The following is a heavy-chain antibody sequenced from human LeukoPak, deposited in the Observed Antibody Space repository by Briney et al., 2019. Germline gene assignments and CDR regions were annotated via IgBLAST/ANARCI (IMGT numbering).Heavy chain of an antibody. V-gene: IGHV3-30*18. CDR3: AKETTTMIVDH. D-gene: IGHD3-22*01. J-gene: IGHJ4*02. Sequence: PGRSLRLSCAASGFTFDDYAMHWVRQAPGKGLEWVAVISYDGSNKYYADSVRGRFIISRDNSKNTLYLQMNSPRVEDRAMYYCAKETTTMIVDHWGQGTLVTVSS. CDR2: ISYDGSNK. CDR1: GFTFDDYA.